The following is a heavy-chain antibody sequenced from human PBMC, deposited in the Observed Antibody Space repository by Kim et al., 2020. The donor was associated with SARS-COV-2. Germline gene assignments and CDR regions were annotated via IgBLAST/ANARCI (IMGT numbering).Heavy chain of an antibody. J-gene: IGHJ4*02. CDR3: VRRLYCAGGACHWGPFDY. CDR2: IWPGDSNT. Sequence: GESLQISCKGSGYDFTNYWIGWVRQMPGKGLEWMGIIWPGDSNTRYSPSFQGQVTISADKSISTAYLQWSSLKASDTAMYYCVRRLYCAGGACHWGPFDYWGQGTPVTVSS. V-gene: IGHV5-51*01. CDR1: GYDFTNYW. D-gene: IGHD2-8*02.